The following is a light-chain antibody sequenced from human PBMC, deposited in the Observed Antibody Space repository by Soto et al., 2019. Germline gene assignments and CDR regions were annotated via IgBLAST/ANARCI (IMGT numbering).Light chain of an antibody. CDR2: GAS. CDR1: QSVNSD. V-gene: IGKV3-15*01. CDR3: QQYNNWPPYT. J-gene: IGKJ2*01. Sequence: EIVMTQSPATLSVSAGERDTLSCRASQSVNSDLAWYQQKAGQAPRLLIYGASTRATDIPDRFSGSGSGTEFTLTISSPESEDFAVYYCQQYNNWPPYTFGEGTKLEIK.